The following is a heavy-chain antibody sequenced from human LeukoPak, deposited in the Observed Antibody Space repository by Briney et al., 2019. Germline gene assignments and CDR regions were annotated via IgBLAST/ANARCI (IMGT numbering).Heavy chain of an antibody. V-gene: IGHV4-34*01. J-gene: IGHJ4*02. D-gene: IGHD3-3*01. CDR1: GGSFSGYY. CDR2: INHSGST. CDR3: ARGGVGAYDFWRGYSQIYDY. Sequence: PSETLSLTCAVYGGSFSGYYWSWIRQPPGKGLEWIGEINHSGSTNYNPSLKSRVTISVDTSKNQFCMKLRSVTAAETAVYYCARGGVGAYDFWRGYSQIYDYWGQGTLVSVSS.